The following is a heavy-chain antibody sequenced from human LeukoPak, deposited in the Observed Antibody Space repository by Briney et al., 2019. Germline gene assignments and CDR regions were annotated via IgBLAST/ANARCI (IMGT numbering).Heavy chain of an antibody. V-gene: IGHV1-8*01. CDR3: ARRGYCSSTSCQNWFDP. J-gene: IGHJ5*02. CDR1: GYTFTSYD. D-gene: IGHD2-2*01. Sequence: ASVKVSCKASGYTFTSYDINWVRQATGQGLEWMGWMNPNSGNTGYAQKFQGRVTMTRNTSISTAYMELSSLRSEDTAVYYGARRGYCSSTSCQNWFDPWGQGTLVTVSS. CDR2: MNPNSGNT.